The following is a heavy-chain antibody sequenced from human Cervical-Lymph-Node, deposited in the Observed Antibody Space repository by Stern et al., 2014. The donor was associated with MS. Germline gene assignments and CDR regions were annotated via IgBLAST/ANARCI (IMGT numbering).Heavy chain of an antibody. CDR3: ARGYRVEFPSYYLDY. D-gene: IGHD1-1*01. J-gene: IGHJ4*02. V-gene: IGHV1-8*01. Sequence: QGQLVQFGDEGKKPGASVKGSCKATGNTINSYDINWVRQATGEGLGWMGVLNPNRGDIDYAQNLKGRVNMNRNTPISIAYIEHSSLRSEDAAVYYCARGYRVEFPSYYLDYWGRGTLVTVSS. CDR2: LNPNRGDI. CDR1: GNTINSYD.